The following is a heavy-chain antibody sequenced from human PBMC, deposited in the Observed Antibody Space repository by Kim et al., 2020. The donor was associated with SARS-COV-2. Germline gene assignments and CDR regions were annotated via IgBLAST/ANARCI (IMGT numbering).Heavy chain of an antibody. CDR1: GFTFSSYA. CDR2: ISSNGGST. CDR3: VKDLAGLPGQQLAQGDY. D-gene: IGHD6-13*01. Sequence: GGSLRLSCSASGFTFSSYAMHWVRQAPGKGLEYVSAISSNGGSTYYADSVKGRFTISRDNSKNTLYLQMSSLRAEDTAVYYCVKDLAGLPGQQLAQGDYWAREPWSPSPQ. V-gene: IGHV3-64D*06. J-gene: IGHJ4*02.